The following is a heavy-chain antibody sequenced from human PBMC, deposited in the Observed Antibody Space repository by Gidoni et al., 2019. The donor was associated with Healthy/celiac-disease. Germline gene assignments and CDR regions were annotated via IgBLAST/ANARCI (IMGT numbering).Heavy chain of an antibody. CDR3: ARAWGSSWIFDY. V-gene: IGHV3-33*01. D-gene: IGHD6-6*01. CDR2: IWYDGSNK. Sequence: QVQLVESGGGVVQPGRSLRLSCAASGFTFSSYGMHWVRQAPGKGLEWVAVIWYDGSNKYYADSVKGRFTISRDNSKNTLYLQMNSLRAEDTAVYYCARAWGSSWIFDYWGQGTLVTVSS. J-gene: IGHJ4*02. CDR1: GFTFSSYG.